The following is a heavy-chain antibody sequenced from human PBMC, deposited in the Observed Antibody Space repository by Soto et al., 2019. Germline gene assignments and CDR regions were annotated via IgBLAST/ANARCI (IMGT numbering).Heavy chain of an antibody. J-gene: IGHJ2*01. CDR3: ARDPADGSDYYRWYFNL. CDR1: GLTFSTHG. CDR2: ISYDGSHK. V-gene: IGHV3-30*03. D-gene: IGHD3-22*01. Sequence: QVQLVESGGGVVQPGRSLRLSCAASGLTFSTHGMHWVRQAPGKGLEWVALISYDGSHKYCADSVKGRFTISRDNSKNTLSPQKNSLRAEDTCVYYCARDPADGSDYYRWYFNLWGRGPLVTPSS.